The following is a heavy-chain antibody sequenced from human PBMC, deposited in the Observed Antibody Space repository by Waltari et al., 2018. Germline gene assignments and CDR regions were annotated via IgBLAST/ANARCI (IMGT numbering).Heavy chain of an antibody. J-gene: IGHJ6*04. CDR2: MNPNSGNT. D-gene: IGHD6-19*01. CDR3: ARGGYSSGELSLDV. CDR1: GYTFTSYD. V-gene: IGHV1-8*03. Sequence: QVQLVQSGAEVKKPGASVKASCKASGYTFTSYDINWVRRATGQGLEWMGWMNPNSGNTGYAQKFQGRVTITRNTSISTAYMELSSLRSEDTAVYYCARGGYSSGELSLDVWGKGTTVTVSS.